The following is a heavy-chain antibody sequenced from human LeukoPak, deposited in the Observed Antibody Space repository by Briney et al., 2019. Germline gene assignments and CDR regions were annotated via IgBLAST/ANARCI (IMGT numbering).Heavy chain of an antibody. CDR3: ARDGEDGGYNSFYYFDY. CDR2: ISYDGSNK. CDR1: GFTFSSYW. J-gene: IGHJ4*02. D-gene: IGHD5-24*01. V-gene: IGHV3-30*03. Sequence: GGSLRLSCAASGFTFSSYWMHWVRQAPGKGLEWVTVISYDGSNKYYADSVKGRFTISRDNSKNTLYLQTNSLRAEDTAVYYCARDGEDGGYNSFYYFDYWGQGTLVTVSS.